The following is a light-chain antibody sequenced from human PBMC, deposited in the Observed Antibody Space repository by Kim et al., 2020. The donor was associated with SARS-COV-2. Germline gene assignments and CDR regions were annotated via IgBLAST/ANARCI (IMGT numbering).Light chain of an antibody. CDR1: QSISSW. CDR3: QQYSSYWT. Sequence: SASVDVIVTITGRASQSISSWLAWYQQKPGKAPKFLISKASTLESGVPSRFSGSGSGTEFTLTISSLQPDDFATYYCQQYSSYWTFGQGTKVDIK. CDR2: KAS. V-gene: IGKV1-5*03. J-gene: IGKJ1*01.